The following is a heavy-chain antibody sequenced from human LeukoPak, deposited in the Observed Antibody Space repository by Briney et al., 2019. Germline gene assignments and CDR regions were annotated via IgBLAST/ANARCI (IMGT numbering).Heavy chain of an antibody. Sequence: GGSLRLSCSASGFNLSTYTINWVRQAPGKGLEWVSSISSSGTYIYYADSVKGRFTISRDNAKNSLSLQMNSLRAEDTAVYYCARDRLLEDRDYHYYYYMDVWGIGTTVTVSS. V-gene: IGHV3-21*01. CDR3: ARDRLLEDRDYHYYYYMDV. D-gene: IGHD1-1*01. CDR1: GFNLSTYT. J-gene: IGHJ6*03. CDR2: ISSSGTYI.